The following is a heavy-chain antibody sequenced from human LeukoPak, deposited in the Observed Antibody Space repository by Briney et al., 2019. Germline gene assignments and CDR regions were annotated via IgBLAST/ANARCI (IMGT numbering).Heavy chain of an antibody. CDR1: GYTFTGYY. D-gene: IGHD2-2*02. CDR3: ARERYCSSTSCYNEIDY. CDR2: INPNSGGT. Sequence: GASVKVSCKPSGYTFTGYYMHWVRQAPGQGLAWMGWINPNSGGTNYAQKLQGRVTMTRDTSISTAYMELSRLRSDDTAVYYCARERYCSSTSCYNEIDYWGQGTLVTVSS. J-gene: IGHJ4*02. V-gene: IGHV1-2*02.